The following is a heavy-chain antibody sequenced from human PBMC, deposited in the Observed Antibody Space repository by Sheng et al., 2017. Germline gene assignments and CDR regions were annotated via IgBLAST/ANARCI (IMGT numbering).Heavy chain of an antibody. V-gene: IGHV3-15*01. CDR1: GFTFSNAW. CDR2: IKSGTDGGAT. J-gene: IGHJ4*02. CDR3: TTLVDGGFQDWSGF. D-gene: IGHD3-9*01. Sequence: EVQLVESGGRLVKPGRSLRLSCIASGFTFSNAWMSWVRQAPGQGLEWIGHIKSGTDGGATDYAAPVKGRFTISRDDSINTLYLQMNSLKTEDTAVYFCTTLVDGGFQDWSGFWGQGTLVTVSS.